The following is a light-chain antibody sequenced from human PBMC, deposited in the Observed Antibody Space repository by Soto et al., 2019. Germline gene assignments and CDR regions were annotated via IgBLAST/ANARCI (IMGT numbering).Light chain of an antibody. CDR2: DAS. Sequence: DIQMTQFSSSLSASVGDRVTITCQASQDISNHLSWYQQKPGKAPKPLIYDASNLETGVPSRFSGSRSGTDFTLTISSLQPEDIATHYCQQCDNLPITFGQGTRLEN. V-gene: IGKV1-33*01. CDR3: QQCDNLPIT. J-gene: IGKJ5*01. CDR1: QDISNH.